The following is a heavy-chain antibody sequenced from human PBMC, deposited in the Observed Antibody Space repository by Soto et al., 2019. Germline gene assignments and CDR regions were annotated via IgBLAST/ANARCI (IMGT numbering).Heavy chain of an antibody. CDR2: FYYSGNT. D-gene: IGHD1-26*01. Sequence: QLQLQESGPGLVKPSETLSLTCTVSGDSISSGSAYWGWVRQPPGKGMEWIGSFYYSGNTHYNPSLKSRATIDVDTSKNQFSLNLCSVTATDRAVYYFAKHLGPTGPSYWGQGTLDTVSS. J-gene: IGHJ4*02. CDR3: AKHLGPTGPSY. CDR1: GDSISSGSAY. V-gene: IGHV4-39*01.